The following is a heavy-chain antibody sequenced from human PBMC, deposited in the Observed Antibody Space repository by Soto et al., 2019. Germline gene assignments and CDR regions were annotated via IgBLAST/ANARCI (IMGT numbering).Heavy chain of an antibody. CDR3: AGYLKLSVYYYYVLYV. Sequence: ASVKVSCKASGHTCTGYYMHWVRQAPGQGLEWMGWLNPNSGGTNYAQKFQGRVTMTRDTYISPAYMELSRLRSDDTAVYYCAGYLKLSVYYYYVLYVCGRGSSVIVS. J-gene: IGHJ6*02. CDR1: GHTCTGYY. CDR2: LNPNSGGT. D-gene: IGHD6-13*01. V-gene: IGHV1-2*02.